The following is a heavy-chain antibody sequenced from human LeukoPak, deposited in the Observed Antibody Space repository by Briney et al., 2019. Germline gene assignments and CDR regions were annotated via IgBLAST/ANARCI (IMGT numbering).Heavy chain of an antibody. Sequence: SVKVSRMASVGTFSSYAISWVRPPPGQGVAGVGGTIPIFGTANYAQKLQGRVTITTDESTSTAYMELSSLRSEDTAVYYCARAYCGGDCYNPVDYWGQGTLVTVSS. CDR2: TIPIFGTA. D-gene: IGHD2-21*02. V-gene: IGHV1-69*05. J-gene: IGHJ4*02. CDR1: VGTFSSYA. CDR3: ARAYCGGDCYNPVDY.